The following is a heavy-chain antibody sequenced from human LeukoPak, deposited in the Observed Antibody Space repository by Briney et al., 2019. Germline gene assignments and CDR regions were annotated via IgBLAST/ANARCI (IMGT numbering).Heavy chain of an antibody. D-gene: IGHD6-6*01. CDR3: AKSRSLEYSSSSDF. V-gene: IGHV3-23*01. J-gene: IGHJ4*02. Sequence: TGGSLRLSCVASGFTFSNYGMSWVRQARGKGLEWVSGITGSGGSTYYADSVRGRFTISRDNSKNTLNLQMNRLRVEDSAVYYCAKSRSLEYSSSSDFWGQGTLVTVSS. CDR1: GFTFSNYG. CDR2: ITGSGGST.